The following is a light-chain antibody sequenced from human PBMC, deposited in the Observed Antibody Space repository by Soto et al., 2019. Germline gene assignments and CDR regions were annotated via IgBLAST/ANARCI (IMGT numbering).Light chain of an antibody. CDR2: DDF. CDR1: DIGSKS. Sequence: SYVLAQPPSVSVAPGQTAKISCGGDDIGSKSVHWYRQRPGQAPVLVVFDDFDRPSAIPERFSGSNSGNTATLTISRVEAGDEADYYCQVWDSGSDQYVFGTGTKLTVL. V-gene: IGLV3-21*02. J-gene: IGLJ1*01. CDR3: QVWDSGSDQYV.